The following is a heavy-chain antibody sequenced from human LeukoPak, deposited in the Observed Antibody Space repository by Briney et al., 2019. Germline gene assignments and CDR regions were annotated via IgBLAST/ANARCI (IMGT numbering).Heavy chain of an antibody. CDR3: AKENSDGNSFGYGY. V-gene: IGHV3-23*01. Sequence: PGGSLRLSCAASGFTFTFYAMSWVRQAPGKGLEWVSGISDSGGSTYYTDSMKGRFTISRNNSKNTLYLHMNSLRAGDTAVYYCAKENSDGNSFGYGYWGQGTLVTVSS. D-gene: IGHD5-18*01. J-gene: IGHJ4*02. CDR2: ISDSGGST. CDR1: GFTFTFYA.